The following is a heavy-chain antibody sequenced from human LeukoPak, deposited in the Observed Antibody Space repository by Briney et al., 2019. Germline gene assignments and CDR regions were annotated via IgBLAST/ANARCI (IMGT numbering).Heavy chain of an antibody. CDR2: ISDSGTAI. CDR3: ARLTRGYSYGYRWFDS. CDR1: GFTFSDYY. Sequence: PGGSLRLSCAASGFTFSDYYMSWIRQAPGKGLEWVSYISDSGTAIYYADSVKGRFTISRDNAKNSLYLQMNSLRAEDTAVYYCARLTRGYSYGYRWFDSWGQGTLVTVS. J-gene: IGHJ5*01. D-gene: IGHD5-18*01. V-gene: IGHV3-11*01.